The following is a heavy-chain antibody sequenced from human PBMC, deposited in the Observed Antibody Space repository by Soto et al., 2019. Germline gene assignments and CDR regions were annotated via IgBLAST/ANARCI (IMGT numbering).Heavy chain of an antibody. CDR2: ISDSGST. CDR1: GGSISNYY. Sequence: SATLSLTCNFSGGSISNYYWNWIRQPPGKRLGWIGYISDSGSTKYNPPLMSRVTISADMSKNQVSLKVNSVAAADTAIYYCARARLVGLTTWDYFDYWGQGTLVTVSS. CDR3: ARARLVGLTTWDYFDY. D-gene: IGHD1-1*01. J-gene: IGHJ4*02. V-gene: IGHV4-59*01.